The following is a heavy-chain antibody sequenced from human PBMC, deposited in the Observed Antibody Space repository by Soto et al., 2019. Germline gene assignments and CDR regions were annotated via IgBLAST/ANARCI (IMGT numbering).Heavy chain of an antibody. J-gene: IGHJ4*02. Sequence: SVKVSCKASGGTFSSYTISWVRQAPGQGLEWMGRIIPILGIANYAQKFQGRVTITADKSTSTAYMELSSLRSEDTAVYYCARIAAAGTGPFDYWGQGTLVTVSS. CDR3: ARIAAAGTGPFDY. D-gene: IGHD6-13*01. CDR1: GGTFSSYT. CDR2: IIPILGIA. V-gene: IGHV1-69*02.